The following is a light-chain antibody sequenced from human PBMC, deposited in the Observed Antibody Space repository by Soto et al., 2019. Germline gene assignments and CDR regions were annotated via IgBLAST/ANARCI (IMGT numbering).Light chain of an antibody. J-gene: IGLJ1*01. Sequence: QSALTQPASVSGSPGQSITISCTGTSSDIGVYDYVSWYQQHPGKAPKLIIYEVTNRPSGLSNRFSGSKSDNTASLTISGLQAEDVADYYCVSHISVAYRSIYVFGTGTKLTVL. V-gene: IGLV2-14*01. CDR2: EVT. CDR3: VSHISVAYRSIYV. CDR1: SSDIGVYDY.